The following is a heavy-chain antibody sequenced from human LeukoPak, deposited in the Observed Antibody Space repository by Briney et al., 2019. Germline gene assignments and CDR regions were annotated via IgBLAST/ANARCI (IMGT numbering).Heavy chain of an antibody. Sequence: SVKVSCKASGGTFSSYAISWVRQAPGQGLEWMGGIIPIFGTANYAQKFQGRVTITADESTSTAYMELSSLRSEDTAVYYCARGKYQPDNYYYYYMDVWGKGTTVTVSS. CDR1: GGTFSSYA. CDR2: IIPIFGTA. D-gene: IGHD2-2*01. J-gene: IGHJ6*03. V-gene: IGHV1-69*13. CDR3: ARGKYQPDNYYYYYMDV.